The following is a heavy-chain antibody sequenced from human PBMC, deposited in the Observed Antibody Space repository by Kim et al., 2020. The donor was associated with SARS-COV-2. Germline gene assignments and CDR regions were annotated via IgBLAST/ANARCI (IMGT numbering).Heavy chain of an antibody. J-gene: IGHJ5*02. D-gene: IGHD2-15*01. CDR3: AKLDFVVVVAADHVNWFDP. CDR1: GFTFSSYA. CDR2: ISGSGGST. Sequence: GGSLRLSCAASGFTFSSYAMSWVRQAPGKGLEWVSAISGSGGSTYYADSVKGRFTISRDNSKNTLYLQMNSLRAEDTAVYYCAKLDFVVVVAADHVNWFDPWGQGPLVTVSS. V-gene: IGHV3-23*01.